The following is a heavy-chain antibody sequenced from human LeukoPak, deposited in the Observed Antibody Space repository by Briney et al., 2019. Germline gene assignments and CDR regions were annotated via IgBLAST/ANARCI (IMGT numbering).Heavy chain of an antibody. J-gene: IGHJ4*02. D-gene: IGHD6-19*01. CDR3: ARGVGIAVAGYIDY. Sequence: GGSLRLSCAASGFTFSTYAMHWVRQAPGKGLEWVAAISYDGSNKNYADSVKGRFTISRDNSKNTLYLQMNSLRAEDTAVYYCARGVGIAVAGYIDYWGQGTLVTVSS. V-gene: IGHV3-30*04. CDR1: GFTFSTYA. CDR2: ISYDGSNK.